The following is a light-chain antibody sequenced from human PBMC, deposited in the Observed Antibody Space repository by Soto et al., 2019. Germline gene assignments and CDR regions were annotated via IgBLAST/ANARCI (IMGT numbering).Light chain of an antibody. Sequence: EIVLTQSPGTLSLSPGERATLPCRASQSVANNHVAWYQQKLGQPPRLLIYGGSSRATDISDRFSGSGSGTDFTLTISRLEPEDFAVYFCQQYGSSPWTFGQGTKVEIK. CDR2: GGS. CDR3: QQYGSSPWT. J-gene: IGKJ1*01. V-gene: IGKV3-20*01. CDR1: QSVANNH.